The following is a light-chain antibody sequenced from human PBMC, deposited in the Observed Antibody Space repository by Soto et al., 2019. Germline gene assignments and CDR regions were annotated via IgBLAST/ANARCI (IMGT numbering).Light chain of an antibody. CDR2: AAS. J-gene: IGKJ2*01. Sequence: DIQRTQSPSSLSASVGDRVTVTCRASQSINTYLNWYQQKPGKAPKLLIYAASSLQSGVPSRFSGGGSRTDFTLTISSLQAEDFATYYCQQSYRSPYTFGQGTKLEIK. CDR3: QQSYRSPYT. CDR1: QSINTY. V-gene: IGKV1-39*01.